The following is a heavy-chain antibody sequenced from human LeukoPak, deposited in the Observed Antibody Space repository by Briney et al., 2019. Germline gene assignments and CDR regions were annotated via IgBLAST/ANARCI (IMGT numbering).Heavy chain of an antibody. D-gene: IGHD3-16*01. V-gene: IGHV3-7*03. CDR3: ARDGFGTGSN. Sequence: HSGGSLRLSCAASGLTFSNYWMDWVRQVPGKGLEWVANIKQDGSEKNYVDSVKGRFIISRDNAKNSLYLQMNTLRADDTAVYYCARDGFGTGSNWGQGTLVTVSS. J-gene: IGHJ4*02. CDR2: IKQDGSEK. CDR1: GLTFSNYW.